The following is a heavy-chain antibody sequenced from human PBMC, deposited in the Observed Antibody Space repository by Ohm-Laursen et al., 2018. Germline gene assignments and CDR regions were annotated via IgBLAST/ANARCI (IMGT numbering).Heavy chain of an antibody. CDR1: GFTFSDYY. CDR3: ARAEDYGDPFDF. J-gene: IGHJ4*02. CDR2: ISIGGSTI. V-gene: IGHV3-11*01. D-gene: IGHD4-17*01. Sequence: GSLRLSCSASGFTFSDYYMSWIRQAPGKGLEWVSYISIGGSTIYYADSVKGRFTISRDNAKNSLYLQMNSLRAEDTAVYFCARAEDYGDPFDFWGQGTLVTVSS.